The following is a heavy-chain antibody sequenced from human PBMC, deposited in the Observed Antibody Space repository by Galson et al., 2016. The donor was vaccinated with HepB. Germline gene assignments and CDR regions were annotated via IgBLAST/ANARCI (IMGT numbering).Heavy chain of an antibody. Sequence: SLRLSCAASGFTFSTFGMHWVRQAPGKGLEWVAIISYDGSDKSYAESVRGRFTISRDNSNNTLYLQMSSLRAEDTALYYCAKDPRYSFYYGVYWGQGTLVTVSS. CDR1: GFTFSTFG. D-gene: IGHD5/OR15-5a*01. CDR2: ISYDGSDK. CDR3: AKDPRYSFYYGVY. V-gene: IGHV3-30*18. J-gene: IGHJ4*02.